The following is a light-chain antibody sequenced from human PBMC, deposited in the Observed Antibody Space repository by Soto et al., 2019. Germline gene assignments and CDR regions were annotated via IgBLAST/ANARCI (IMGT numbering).Light chain of an antibody. CDR2: EVS. J-gene: IGLJ7*01. Sequence: QSVLTQPASVSGSPGQSITISCTGTSSDVGAYNYVSWYQQHPGKAPKLMIYEVSNRPSGVSNRFSGSKSGNTASLTISGLQAEYEADYYCSSYTTSSTLVFGGGTQLTVL. V-gene: IGLV2-14*01. CDR1: SSDVGAYNY. CDR3: SSYTTSSTLV.